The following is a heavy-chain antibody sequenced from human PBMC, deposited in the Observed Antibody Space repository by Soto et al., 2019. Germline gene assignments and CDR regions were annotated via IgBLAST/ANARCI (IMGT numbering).Heavy chain of an antibody. J-gene: IGHJ6*02. V-gene: IGHV4-39*01. D-gene: IGHD1-1*01. Sequence: PSETLSLTCTVSGGSISSSSYYWGWIRQPPGKGLEWIGSIYYSGSTYYNPSLKSRVTISVDTSQNQFSLKLSSVTAADTAVYYCARGLVQYATTVYYGMDVWGQGTTVTVSS. CDR1: GGSISSSSYY. CDR3: ARGLVQYATTVYYGMDV. CDR2: IYYSGST.